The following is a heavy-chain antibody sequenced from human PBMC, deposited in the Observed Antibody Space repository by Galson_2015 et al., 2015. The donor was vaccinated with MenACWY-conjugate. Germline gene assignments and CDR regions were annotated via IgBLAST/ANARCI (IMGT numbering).Heavy chain of an antibody. CDR1: GFNFNNGP. J-gene: IGHJ3*01. Sequence: YLRLSCAASGFNFNNGPMNWVRQAPGKGLEWISSIRADGENTYYAGSVQGRFVISRDNAKYSLYLQMNNLRAEDTAVYYCVRDTHYGFDVWGQGTMVTVSS. CDR2: IRADGENT. V-gene: IGHV3-48*03. CDR3: VRDTHYGFDV. D-gene: IGHD3-16*01.